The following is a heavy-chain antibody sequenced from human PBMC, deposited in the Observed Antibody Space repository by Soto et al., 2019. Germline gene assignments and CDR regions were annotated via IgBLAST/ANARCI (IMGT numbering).Heavy chain of an antibody. CDR1: GFTFSSYG. CDR2: IWYDGSNK. Sequence: GGSLRLSCAASGFTFSSYGMHWVRQAPGKGLEWVAVIWYDGSNKYYADSVKGRFTISRDNSKNTLYLQMNSLRAEETAVYYCARVSRPPYCSGGSCQYYYYGMDVWGQGTTVTVSS. J-gene: IGHJ6*02. V-gene: IGHV3-33*01. CDR3: ARVSRPPYCSGGSCQYYYYGMDV. D-gene: IGHD2-15*01.